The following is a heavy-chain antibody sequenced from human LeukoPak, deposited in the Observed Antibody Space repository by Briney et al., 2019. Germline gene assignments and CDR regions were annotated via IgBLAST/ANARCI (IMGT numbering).Heavy chain of an antibody. CDR1: GFTFRTYR. CDR2: ISPGSTTI. J-gene: IGHJ4*02. CDR3: AKGPRQQLVTRFDN. D-gene: IGHD6-13*01. V-gene: IGHV3-48*01. Sequence: GGSLRLSCEASGFTFRTYRVNWVRQAPGKGLEWVSYISPGSTTIYYADSVKGRFTVSRDNSKNTLYLQMSSLRADDTAVYYCAKGPRQQLVTRFDNWGQGTLVTVSS.